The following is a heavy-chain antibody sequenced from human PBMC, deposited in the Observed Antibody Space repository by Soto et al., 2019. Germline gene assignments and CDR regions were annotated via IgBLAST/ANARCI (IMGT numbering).Heavy chain of an antibody. CDR2: ISRHNGNT. Sequence: ASVKVSCKASGYVFISYGISWVRQAPGQGPEWMGWISRHNGNTHYAQKFQGRVTMTTDASTSTAYMELRSLRSDDTAVYYCVRDLDGSGSYYTDYWGQGTLVTVSS. J-gene: IGHJ4*02. CDR1: GYVFISYG. CDR3: VRDLDGSGSYYTDY. D-gene: IGHD3-10*01. V-gene: IGHV1-18*01.